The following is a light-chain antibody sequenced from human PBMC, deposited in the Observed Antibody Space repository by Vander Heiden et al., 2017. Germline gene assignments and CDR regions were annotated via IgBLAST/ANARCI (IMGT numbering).Light chain of an antibody. Sequence: DIKMTQSPSSLSASVGDRVTITCRASQSISSYLNWYQQKPGNAPKLLFYAASSLQSGVPSRFSGSGSGTDFTLTISSLQPEDFATYYCQQSYSTPYTFGQGTKLEIK. CDR1: QSISSY. J-gene: IGKJ2*01. V-gene: IGKV1-39*01. CDR3: QQSYSTPYT. CDR2: AAS.